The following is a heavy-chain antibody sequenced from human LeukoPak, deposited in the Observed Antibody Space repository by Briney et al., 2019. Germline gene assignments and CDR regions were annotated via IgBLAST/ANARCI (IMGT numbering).Heavy chain of an antibody. CDR3: ARDRREYDFWSGYYTGYYFDY. CDR1: GGSISSYY. V-gene: IGHV4-4*07. D-gene: IGHD3-3*01. CDR2: IYTSGST. Sequence: PSETLSLTCTVSGGSISSYYWSWIRQPAGKGLEWIGRIYTSGSTNYNPSLKSRVTMSVDTSKNQFSLKLSSVTAADTAVYYCARDRREYDFWSGYYTGYYFDYWGQGTLVTVSS. J-gene: IGHJ4*02.